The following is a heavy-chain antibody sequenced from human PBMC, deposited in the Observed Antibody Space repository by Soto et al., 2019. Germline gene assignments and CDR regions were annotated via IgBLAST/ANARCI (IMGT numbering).Heavy chain of an antibody. CDR2: INPSGGST. Sequence: ASVKVSCKASGYTFTSYYMHWVRQAPGQGLEWMGIINPSGGSTSYAQKFQGRVTMTRDTSTSTVYMELSSLRSEDTAVYYCARFTGSGSYSSSTYYYYYGMDVWGQGTTVTVSS. CDR3: ARFTGSGSYSSSTYYYYYGMDV. CDR1: GYTFTSYY. D-gene: IGHD3-10*01. J-gene: IGHJ6*02. V-gene: IGHV1-46*03.